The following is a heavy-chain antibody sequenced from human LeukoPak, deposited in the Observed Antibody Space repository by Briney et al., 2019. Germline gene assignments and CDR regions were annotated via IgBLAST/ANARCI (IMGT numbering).Heavy chain of an antibody. CDR2: VDYSGST. CDR1: GGSIFIGSYY. Sequence: SETLSLTCPVSGGSIFIGSYYWGWIRQPPGKGLEWIGSVDYSGSTYYSPSLKSRVTVSVDTSKNQFSLKLSSVTAADTAVYYCARHRGGWDAFDIWGQGTVVPVSS. J-gene: IGHJ3*02. V-gene: IGHV4-39*01. CDR3: ARHRGGWDAFDI.